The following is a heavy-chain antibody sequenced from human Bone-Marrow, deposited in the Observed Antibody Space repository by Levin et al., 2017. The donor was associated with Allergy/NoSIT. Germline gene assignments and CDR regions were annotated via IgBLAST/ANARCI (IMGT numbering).Heavy chain of an antibody. D-gene: IGHD2-15*01. J-gene: IGHJ4*02. CDR3: ARRLSIGAATPGYYFDY. CDR1: GYTFTGYY. V-gene: IGHV1-2*06. CDR2: INPNSGGT. Sequence: ESLKISCKASGYTFTGYYMHWVRQAPGQGLEWMGRINPNSGGTNYAQKFQGRVTMTRDTSISTAYMELSRLRSDDTAVYYCARRLSIGAATPGYYFDYWGQGTLVTVSS.